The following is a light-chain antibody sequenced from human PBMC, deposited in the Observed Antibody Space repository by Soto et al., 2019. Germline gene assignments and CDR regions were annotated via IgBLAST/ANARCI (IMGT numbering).Light chain of an antibody. CDR1: QSISAH. CDR3: QQGYTTPGT. V-gene: IGKV1-39*01. J-gene: IGKJ1*01. CDR2: AAT. Sequence: DIQMTQSPSSLSASVGDRVTITCRASQSISAHLNWYQQKPGKAPKVLLYAATNLESVVPSRFSGSGSGTEFNLTISSLQPEDFAPYYCQQGYTTPGTFGQGTKLE.